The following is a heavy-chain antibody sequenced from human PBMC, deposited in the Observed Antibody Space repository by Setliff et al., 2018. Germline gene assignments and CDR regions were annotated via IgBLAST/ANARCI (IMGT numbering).Heavy chain of an antibody. V-gene: IGHV3-21*01. CDR1: GFTFSSYS. CDR3: ARDRSIAVAGPDFGPPHY. J-gene: IGHJ4*02. Sequence: PGGSLRLSCAASGFTFSSYSMNWVRQAPGKGLEWVSSISSSSSYIYYADSVKGRFTISRDNAKNSLYLQMNSLRAEDTAVYYCARDRSIAVAGPDFGPPHYWGQGTLV. CDR2: ISSSSSYI. D-gene: IGHD6-19*01.